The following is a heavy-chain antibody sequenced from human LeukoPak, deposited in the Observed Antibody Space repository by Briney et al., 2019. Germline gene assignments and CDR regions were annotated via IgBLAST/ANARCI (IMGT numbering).Heavy chain of an antibody. CDR1: GFTFSSNY. D-gene: IGHD5-12*01. V-gene: IGHV3-66*01. Sequence: GGSLRLSCAASGFTFSSNYMSWVRQAPGKGLEWVSVIYSGGSTYYADSVKGRFTISRDNSENTLYLQMNSLRAEDTAVYYCARTSGYDYWDFDYWGQGTLVTVSS. CDR3: ARTSGYDYWDFDY. J-gene: IGHJ4*02. CDR2: IYSGGST.